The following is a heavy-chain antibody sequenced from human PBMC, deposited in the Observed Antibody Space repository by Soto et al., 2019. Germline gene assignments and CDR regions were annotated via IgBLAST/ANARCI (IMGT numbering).Heavy chain of an antibody. CDR2: IYYSGST. J-gene: IGHJ5*02. Sequence: SSETLSLTCTVSGGSISSYYWSWIRQPPGKGLEWIGYIYYSGSTNYNPSLKSRVTISVDTSKNQFSLKLSSVPAADTAVYYCARQGGSSRRNNWFDPWGQGTLVTVSS. D-gene: IGHD6-13*01. CDR3: ARQGGSSRRNNWFDP. CDR1: GGSISSYY. V-gene: IGHV4-59*08.